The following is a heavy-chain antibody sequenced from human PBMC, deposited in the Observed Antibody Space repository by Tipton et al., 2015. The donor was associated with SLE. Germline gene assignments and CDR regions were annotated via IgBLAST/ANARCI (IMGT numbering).Heavy chain of an antibody. J-gene: IGHJ4*02. D-gene: IGHD1-1*01. CDR1: GDSITRSDCY. CDR3: ARASERIGHFDY. Sequence: GLVKPSDTLSLTCKVSGDSITRSDCYWGWIRQPPGKGLEWIGNIYYTGRTYYNPSLKSRVTISLDTSKSQFSLELSSVTAADTAMYFCARASERIGHFDYWGRGTLVTVSS. V-gene: IGHV4-39*07. CDR2: IYYTGRT.